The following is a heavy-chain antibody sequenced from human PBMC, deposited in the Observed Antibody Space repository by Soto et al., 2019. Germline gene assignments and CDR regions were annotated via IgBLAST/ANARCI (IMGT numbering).Heavy chain of an antibody. Sequence: GGSLRLSCAASGFTFSSYGMHWVRQAPGKGLEWVAVIWYDGSNKYYADSVKGRFTISRDNSKNTLYLQMNSLRAEDTAVYYCAREATEDYGGNSDAFDIWGQGTMVTVSS. CDR1: GFTFSSYG. V-gene: IGHV3-33*01. CDR3: AREATEDYGGNSDAFDI. J-gene: IGHJ3*02. CDR2: IWYDGSNK. D-gene: IGHD4-17*01.